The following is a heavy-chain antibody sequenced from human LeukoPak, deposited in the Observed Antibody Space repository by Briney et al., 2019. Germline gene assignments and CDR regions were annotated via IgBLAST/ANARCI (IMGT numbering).Heavy chain of an antibody. CDR2: ISGDAGRT. Sequence: PGGSLRLPCAASGFTFSSYGMNWVRQAPGKGLEWVSGISGDAGRTYYADSVKGRFTIYRDNSKNTLYLQMNSLRAEDTAVYYCATDRYWSFDYWGQGTLVTVSS. V-gene: IGHV3-23*01. J-gene: IGHJ4*02. CDR3: ATDRYWSFDY. D-gene: IGHD2-8*02. CDR1: GFTFSSYG.